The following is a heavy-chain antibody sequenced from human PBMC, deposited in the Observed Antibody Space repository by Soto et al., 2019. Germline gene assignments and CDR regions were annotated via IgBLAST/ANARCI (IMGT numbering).Heavy chain of an antibody. J-gene: IGHJ4*02. Sequence: PWGSLRLSCAASGFTFTNVAMTWVRQAPGKGLEWVSTIADSGGSTDYADSVKGRFTISRDNSKSTLYLQMNNPRADDTAVYYCAKLYWNPRYFDYWGQGARVTVSS. V-gene: IGHV3-23*01. CDR1: GFTFTNVA. D-gene: IGHD1-1*01. CDR3: AKLYWNPRYFDY. CDR2: IADSGGST.